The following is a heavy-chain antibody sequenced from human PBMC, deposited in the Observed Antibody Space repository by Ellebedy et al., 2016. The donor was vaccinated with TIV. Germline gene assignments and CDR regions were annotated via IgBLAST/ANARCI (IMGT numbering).Heavy chain of an antibody. J-gene: IGHJ4*02. Sequence: GGSLRLCXAASGFTFSSYTMNWVRQAPGKGLEWVSSITSNNNFIFYGDSVRGRFTVSRDNAKNSLYLQVNSLTAKDTAVYYCAREDSESFDYWGQGTLVTVSS. D-gene: IGHD2-15*01. CDR2: ITSNNNFI. CDR1: GFTFSSYT. CDR3: AREDSESFDY. V-gene: IGHV3-21*01.